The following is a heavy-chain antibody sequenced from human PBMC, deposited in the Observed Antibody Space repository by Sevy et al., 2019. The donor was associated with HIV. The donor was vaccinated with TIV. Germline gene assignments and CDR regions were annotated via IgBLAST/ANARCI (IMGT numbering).Heavy chain of an antibody. J-gene: IGHJ4*02. CDR1: GFTFDDYA. V-gene: IGHV3-9*01. Sequence: GGSLRLSCAASGFTFDDYAMHWVRQAPGKGLEWVSGISWNSGSIGYADSVKGRFTISRDNPKNSLYLQMNSLRAEDTALYYCAADYGSGSQFDYWGQGTLVTVSS. CDR2: ISWNSGSI. CDR3: AADYGSGSQFDY. D-gene: IGHD3-10*01.